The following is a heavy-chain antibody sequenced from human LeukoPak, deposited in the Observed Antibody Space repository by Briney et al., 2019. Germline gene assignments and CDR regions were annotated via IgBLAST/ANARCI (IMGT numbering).Heavy chain of an antibody. CDR3: AKGGDSGSYYY. D-gene: IGHD1-26*01. V-gene: IGHV3-21*01. CDR2: ISSSTGYI. Sequence: GGSLRLSCAASGFTFSSYSMNWVRQAPGKGLEWVSSISSSTGYIYYGDSVKGRFTISRDNAKNSLYLQMNSLRAEDTAVYYCAKGGDSGSYYYWGQGTLVTVSS. CDR1: GFTFSSYS. J-gene: IGHJ4*02.